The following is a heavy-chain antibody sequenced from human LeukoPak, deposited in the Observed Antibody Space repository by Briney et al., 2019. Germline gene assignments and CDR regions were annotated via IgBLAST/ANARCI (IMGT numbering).Heavy chain of an antibody. D-gene: IGHD4-17*01. V-gene: IGHV3-30*18. J-gene: IGHJ6*02. CDR3: AKVRGLRSVRGGYYYGMDV. CDR1: GFTFSSYG. Sequence: GRSLRLSCAASGFTFSSYGMHWVRQAPGKGLEWVAVISYGGSNKYYADSVKGRFTISRDNSKNTLYLQMNSLRAEDTAVYYCAKVRGLRSVRGGYYYGMDVWGQGTTVTVSS. CDR2: ISYGGSNK.